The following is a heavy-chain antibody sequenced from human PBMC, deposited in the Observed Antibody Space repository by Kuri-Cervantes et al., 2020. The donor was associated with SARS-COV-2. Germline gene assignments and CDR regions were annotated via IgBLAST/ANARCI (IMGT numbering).Heavy chain of an antibody. Sequence: ASVKVSCKASVYTFSDYYMYWVRQAPGQGLEWMGWINPNSGGTNYAQKFQGWVTMTRDTSSTGYMELSRLRSDDTAVYYCARGMARGLIQSYYYGMDVWGQGTTVTVSS. J-gene: IGHJ6*02. V-gene: IGHV1-2*04. CDR2: INPNSGGT. CDR3: ARGMARGLIQSYYYGMDV. CDR1: VYTFSDYY. D-gene: IGHD3-10*01.